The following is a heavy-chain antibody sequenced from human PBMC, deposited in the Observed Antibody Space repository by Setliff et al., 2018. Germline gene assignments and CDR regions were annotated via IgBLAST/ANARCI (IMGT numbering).Heavy chain of an antibody. Sequence: PGGSLRLSCAASGLTFSTYAVSWVRQAPGKGLEWVANIKQDGSEKYYVDSVKGRFTISRDNAKNSLYLQMNSLRAEDTAVYYCARVYDFWSGYYVDYWGQGTLVTVS. D-gene: IGHD3-3*01. CDR3: ARVYDFWSGYYVDY. CDR2: IKQDGSEK. J-gene: IGHJ4*02. CDR1: GLTFSTYA. V-gene: IGHV3-7*01.